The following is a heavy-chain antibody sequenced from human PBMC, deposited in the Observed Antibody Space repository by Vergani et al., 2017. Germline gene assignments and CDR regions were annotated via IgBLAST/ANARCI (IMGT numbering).Heavy chain of an antibody. J-gene: IGHJ6*03. CDR1: GGTFSSYA. V-gene: IGHV1-69*01. CDR3: SRSYDSSGYYYYYYMDV. CDR2: IIPIFGTA. D-gene: IGHD3-22*01. Sequence: QVQLVQSGAEVKKPGSSVKVSCKASGGTFSSYAISWVRQAPGQGLEWMGGIIPIFGTANYAQKFQGRVTITADESTSTAYMKLSSLRSEDTAVYYCSRSYDSSGYYYYYYMDVWGKGTTVTVSS.